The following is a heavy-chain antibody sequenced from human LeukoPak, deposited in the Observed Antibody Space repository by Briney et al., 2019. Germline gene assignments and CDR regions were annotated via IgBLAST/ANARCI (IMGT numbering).Heavy chain of an antibody. D-gene: IGHD3-22*01. CDR1: GYTFTSHW. Sequence: GESLKMSCKASGYTFTSHWIGWVRQMPGEGLEWRGNIYPCDSDSTSSYPGESHSRYSPSFQGQVTISAATSIATASLQWSSLKASDTAIYYCARQHYYGSSVGAFDIWGQGTLVTVSS. CDR2: IYPCDSDSTSSYPGESHS. CDR3: ARQHYYGSSVGAFDI. V-gene: IGHV5-51*01. J-gene: IGHJ3*02.